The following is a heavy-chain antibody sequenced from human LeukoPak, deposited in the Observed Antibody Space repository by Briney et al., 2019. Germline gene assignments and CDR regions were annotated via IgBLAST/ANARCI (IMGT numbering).Heavy chain of an antibody. D-gene: IGHD1-26*01. CDR1: GGSISTYY. Sequence: KPSETLSLTCTVFGGSISTYYWSWIRQPPGKGLEWIGYIYYTGSTNYNPSLKSRVTISVDTSKNQFSLKLSSVTAADTAVYYCARHDSGSYPLDYWGQGTLVTVSS. CDR2: IYYTGST. V-gene: IGHV4-59*08. CDR3: ARHDSGSYPLDY. J-gene: IGHJ4*02.